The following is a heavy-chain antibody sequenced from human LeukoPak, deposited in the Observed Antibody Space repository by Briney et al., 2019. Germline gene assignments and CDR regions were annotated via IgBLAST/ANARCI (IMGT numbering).Heavy chain of an antibody. CDR1: GFTFSSYS. Sequence: PGGSLRLSCAASGFTFSSYSMNWVRQAPGKGLEWVSSISSSSSYIYYADSVKGRFTISRDNAKNSLYLQMNSLRAEDTAVYYCARAWVAGPGSWFDPWGQGTLVTVSS. V-gene: IGHV3-21*01. D-gene: IGHD6-19*01. CDR2: ISSSSSYI. CDR3: ARAWVAGPGSWFDP. J-gene: IGHJ5*02.